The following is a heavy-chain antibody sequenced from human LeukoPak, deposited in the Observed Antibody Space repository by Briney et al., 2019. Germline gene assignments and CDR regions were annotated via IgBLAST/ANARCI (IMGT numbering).Heavy chain of an antibody. CDR3: ARGDGDYYYYGMDV. D-gene: IGHD2-21*01. CDR1: GGTFSSYA. Sequence: SVKVSCKASGGTFSSYAISWVRQAPGQGLEWMGGIIPIFGTANYAQKFQGRVTITADESTSTAYMELSSLRPEDTAVYYCARGDGDYYYYGMDVWGQGTTVTVSS. CDR2: IIPIFGTA. J-gene: IGHJ6*02. V-gene: IGHV1-69*13.